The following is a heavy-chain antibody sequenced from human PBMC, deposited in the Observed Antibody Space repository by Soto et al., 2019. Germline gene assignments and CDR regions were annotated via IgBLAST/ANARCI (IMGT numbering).Heavy chain of an antibody. CDR2: INPASGHT. D-gene: IGHD1-26*01. CDR1: GYTFTTYA. J-gene: IGHJ6*02. CDR3: GRSVVGAAGELLYNAMDV. Sequence: QVQLVQSGAEVKKPGASVKVSCKASGYTFTTYALHWVRQAPGQRPEWMGWINPASGHTKYSKKFQDRVTITRDTSASTGYMELRSLRSEDTAVYYCGRSVVGAAGELLYNAMDVWGQGTTVTVSS. V-gene: IGHV1-3*01.